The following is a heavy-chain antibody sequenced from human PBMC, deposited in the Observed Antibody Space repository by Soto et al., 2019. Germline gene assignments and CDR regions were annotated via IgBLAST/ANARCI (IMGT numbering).Heavy chain of an antibody. J-gene: IGHJ3*02. Sequence: PSETLSLTCTVAGGSLSSYYWSWIRQPPGKGLEWIGYIYYSGSTNYNPSLKSRVTISVDTSKNQFSLKLSSVTAADTAVYYCARAPLLWFGELYFAFDIWGQGTMVTVSS. D-gene: IGHD3-10*01. CDR3: ARAPLLWFGELYFAFDI. CDR2: IYYSGST. CDR1: GGSLSSYY. V-gene: IGHV4-59*08.